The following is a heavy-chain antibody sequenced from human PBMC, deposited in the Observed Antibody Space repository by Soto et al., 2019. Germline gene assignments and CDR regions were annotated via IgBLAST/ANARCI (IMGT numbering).Heavy chain of an antibody. V-gene: IGHV3-30*18. J-gene: IGHJ4*02. Sequence: QVQLVESGGGVVQPGRSLRLSCAASGFTFSSYDMNWVRQAPGKGLEWVAVISYDGSNKYYADSVKGRFTISRDNTKNTLYLQMNSLSAEDTAGYYCAKDEITGKDPQCFDYWGQGTLVTVSS. CDR1: GFTFSSYD. D-gene: IGHD3-10*01. CDR2: ISYDGSNK. CDR3: AKDEITGKDPQCFDY.